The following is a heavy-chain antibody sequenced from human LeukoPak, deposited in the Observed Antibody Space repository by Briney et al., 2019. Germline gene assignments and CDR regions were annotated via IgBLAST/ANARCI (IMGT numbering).Heavy chain of an antibody. D-gene: IGHD2-2*02. V-gene: IGHV1-69*05. CDR2: IIPVFGTA. CDR3: AAYPYCSNISCYTFDY. CDR1: GGTFSSYA. Sequence: ASVKVSCKASGGTFSSYAISWVRQAPGQGLEWMGGIIPVFGTASYAQKFQARVTISTDESTSTAYMELNSLRSEDTAVYYCAAYPYCSNISCYTFDYWGQGTLVTVSS. J-gene: IGHJ4*02.